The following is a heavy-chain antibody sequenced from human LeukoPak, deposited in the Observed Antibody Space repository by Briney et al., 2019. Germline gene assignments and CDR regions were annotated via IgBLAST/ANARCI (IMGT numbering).Heavy chain of an antibody. CDR1: GYTFTSYG. CDR2: ISVYNGNT. J-gene: IGHJ5*02. V-gene: IGHV1-18*01. Sequence: AASVKVSCKASGYTFTSYGIRWVGQAAGQGLEWMGWISVYNGNTNYAQKLQGRVTMTTDTSTSTAYMELRSLRSDDTAVYYCAIENYYDSSGYYRWGQGTLVTVSS. D-gene: IGHD3-22*01. CDR3: AIENYYDSSGYYR.